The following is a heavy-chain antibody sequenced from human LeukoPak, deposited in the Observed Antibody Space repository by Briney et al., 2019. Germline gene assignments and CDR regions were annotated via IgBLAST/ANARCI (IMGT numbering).Heavy chain of an antibody. CDR2: IIPILGIA. J-gene: IGHJ4*02. CDR3: ARDGPHTATDY. V-gene: IGHV1-69*04. Sequence: ASVKVSCKASGGTFSSYAISWVRQAPGQGLEWMGRIIPILGIANYAQKFQGRVTITADKSTSTAYMELSSLRSEDTAVYYCARDGPHTATDYWGQGTLVTVSS. CDR1: GGTFSSYA. D-gene: IGHD5-18*01.